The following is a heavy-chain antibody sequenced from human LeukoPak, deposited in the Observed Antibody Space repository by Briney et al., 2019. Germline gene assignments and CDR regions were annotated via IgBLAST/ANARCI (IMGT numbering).Heavy chain of an antibody. CDR3: TTDLGTYYHGSQRLIPIDY. V-gene: IGHV3-15*01. CDR1: GFTFTNAW. Sequence: GGSLRLSCVDSGFTFTNAWMSWVRQAPGKGLEWIGRIKSKTDGETTNYAEPVRGRFAISRDDSKSAVYLQMNSLKIEDTAVYYCTTDLGTYYHGSQRLIPIDYWGQGTLVTVSS. CDR2: IKSKTDGETT. J-gene: IGHJ4*02. D-gene: IGHD3-10*01.